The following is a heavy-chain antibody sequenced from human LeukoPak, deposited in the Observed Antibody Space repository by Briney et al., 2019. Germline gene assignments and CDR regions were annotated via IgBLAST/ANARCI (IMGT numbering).Heavy chain of an antibody. D-gene: IGHD3-22*01. V-gene: IGHV1-69*05. CDR2: IIPIFGTA. Sequence: SVKVSCKASGGTFSSYAISWVRQAPGQGLEWMGGIIPIFGTANYAQKFHGRVTITTDESTSTAYMELSSLRSEDTAVYYCARAAGYYDSSGYYFPDAFDIWGQGTMVTVSS. CDR1: GGTFSSYA. J-gene: IGHJ3*02. CDR3: ARAAGYYDSSGYYFPDAFDI.